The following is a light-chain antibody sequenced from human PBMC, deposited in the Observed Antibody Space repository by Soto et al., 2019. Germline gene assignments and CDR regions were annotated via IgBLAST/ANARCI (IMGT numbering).Light chain of an antibody. CDR3: QMRSNWQWT. CDR1: QNVWSY. V-gene: IGKV3-11*01. J-gene: IGKJ1*01. Sequence: EIVLTQSPASLSLSPGERATLCCRASQNVWSYLACFQQKPGQDPRLLIYDASWRATGIQVRFSGGGSGADFTLTLRSIQTEDLAVYDCQMRSNWQWTLGVGDRGDIK. CDR2: DAS.